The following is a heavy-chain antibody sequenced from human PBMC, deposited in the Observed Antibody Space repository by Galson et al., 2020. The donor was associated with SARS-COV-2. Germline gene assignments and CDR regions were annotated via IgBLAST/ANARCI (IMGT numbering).Heavy chain of an antibody. J-gene: IGHJ6*02. V-gene: IGHV1-18*04. Sequence: ASVKVSCKASGYTFTSYGISWVRQAPGQGLEWMGWISAYNGNTNYAQTLQGRVTMTTDTSTSTAYMELRSLRSDDTAVYYCARDPLLLLGYYYYYGMDVWGQGTTVTVSS. CDR3: ARDPLLLLGYYYYYGMDV. CDR1: GYTFTSYG. CDR2: ISAYNGNT. D-gene: IGHD3-10*01.